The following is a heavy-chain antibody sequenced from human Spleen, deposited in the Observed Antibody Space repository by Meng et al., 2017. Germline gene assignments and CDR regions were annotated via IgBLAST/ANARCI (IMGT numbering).Heavy chain of an antibody. CDR3: AGGPTTMAHDFDY. J-gene: IGHJ4*02. D-gene: IGHD4-11*01. CDR1: GGSFSDYY. CDR2: INHSGST. Sequence: QVQLQQWGAGLLKPSETLSLTCVVSGGSFSDYYWSWIRRPPGKGLEWIGEINHSGSTNYNPSLESRATISVDTSQNNLSLKLSSVTAADSAVYYCAGGPTTMAHDFDYWGQGTLVTVSS. V-gene: IGHV4-34*01.